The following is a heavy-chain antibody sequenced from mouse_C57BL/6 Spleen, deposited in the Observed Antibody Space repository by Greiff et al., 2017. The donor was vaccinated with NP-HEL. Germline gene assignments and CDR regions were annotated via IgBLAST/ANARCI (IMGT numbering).Heavy chain of an antibody. CDR3: ARMAITTVVDWYFDV. CDR1: GFTFSDYG. J-gene: IGHJ1*03. Sequence: EVKLVESGGGLVKPGGSLKLSCAASGFTFSDYGMHWVRQAPEKGLEWVAYISSGSSTIYYADTVKGRFTISRDNAKNTLFLQMTSLRSEDTAMYYCARMAITTVVDWYFDVWGTGTTVTVSS. V-gene: IGHV5-17*01. D-gene: IGHD1-1*01. CDR2: ISSGSSTI.